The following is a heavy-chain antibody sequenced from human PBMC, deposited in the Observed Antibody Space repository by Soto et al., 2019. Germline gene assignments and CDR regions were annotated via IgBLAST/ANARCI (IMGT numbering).Heavy chain of an antibody. CDR2: IYAGETT. J-gene: IGHJ6*02. Sequence: PXXSLRLSFAASGITVSTYYMHWVLQAPGKGLEWVSVIYAGETTYYAGSVKGRFTISRDKSKNTLYLQMNSLRAEETAVYYCAKSPDTIMVKGHGVMDVWGQGTTVTVSS. CDR1: GITVSTYY. CDR3: AKSPDTIMVKGHGVMDV. V-gene: IGHV3-53*01. D-gene: IGHD5-18*01.